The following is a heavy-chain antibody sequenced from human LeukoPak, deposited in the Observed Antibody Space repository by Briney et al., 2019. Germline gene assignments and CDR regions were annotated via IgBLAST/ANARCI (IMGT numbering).Heavy chain of an antibody. J-gene: IGHJ6*02. CDR2: ITSSGGST. D-gene: IGHD5-18*01. CDR3: AKEDTAMANYYYYYGMDV. Sequence: GGSLRLSCAASGFTFSNYAMTWVRQAPGKGLEWASGITSSGGSTYSADSVKGRFTISRDNSKNTLYLQMNSLRAEDTAVYYCAKEDTAMANYYYYYGMDVWGQGTTVTVSS. V-gene: IGHV3-23*01. CDR1: GFTFSNYA.